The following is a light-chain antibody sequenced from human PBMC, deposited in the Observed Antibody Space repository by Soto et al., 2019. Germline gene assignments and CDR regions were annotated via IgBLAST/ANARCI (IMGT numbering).Light chain of an antibody. CDR2: DAS. J-gene: IGKJ1*01. CDR3: QQYNSYST. Sequence: DIQMTQSPSTLSPSVGDRVTITCRASRSISDWLAWYQQKPGKAPKLLIFDASSLKSGVPSRFSGSGSGTEFTLTISSLQPDDFATYYCQQYNSYSTFGQGTKVDI. V-gene: IGKV1-5*01. CDR1: RSISDW.